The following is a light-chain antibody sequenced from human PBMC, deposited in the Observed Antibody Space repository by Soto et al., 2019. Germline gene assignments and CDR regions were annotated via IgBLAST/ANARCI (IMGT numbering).Light chain of an antibody. CDR2: DVS. Sequence: QSALTQPASVSGSPGQSITISCTGTSSDVGGYNYVSWYRQHPGKAPKLMIYDVSNRPSGVSNRFSGSKSGNTASLTISGLQAEDEADYYCSSYTRFSTHNYVFGTGTKLTVL. V-gene: IGLV2-14*01. J-gene: IGLJ1*01. CDR1: SSDVGGYNY. CDR3: SSYTRFSTHNYV.